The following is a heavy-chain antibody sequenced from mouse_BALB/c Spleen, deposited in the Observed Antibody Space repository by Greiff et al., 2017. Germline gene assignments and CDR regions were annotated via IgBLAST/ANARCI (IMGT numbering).Heavy chain of an antibody. CDR3: ARDRDYGYDGFAY. CDR2: INSNGGST. V-gene: IGHV5-6-3*01. CDR1: GFTFSSYG. Sequence: EVQGVESGGGLVQPGGSLKLSCAASGFTFSSYGMSWVRQTPDKRLELVATINSNGGSTYYPDSVKGRFTISRDNAKNTLYLQMSSLKSEDTAMYYCARDRDYGYDGFAYWGQGTLVTVSA. J-gene: IGHJ3*01. D-gene: IGHD2-2*01.